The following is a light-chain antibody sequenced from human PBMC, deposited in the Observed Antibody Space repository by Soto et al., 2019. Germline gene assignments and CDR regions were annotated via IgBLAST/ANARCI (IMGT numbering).Light chain of an antibody. J-gene: IGKJ1*01. CDR1: QSISSD. CDR2: GAS. CDR3: QRYREWPWT. V-gene: IGKV3-15*01. Sequence: EIVMTQSPGTLSLSPGERATLSCRASQSISSDLAWYQQKPGQAPRLLIYGASTRATGIPARFSGSGSGTEFTLTISSLQSEDFAVYYCQRYREWPWTFGQGTKVDIK.